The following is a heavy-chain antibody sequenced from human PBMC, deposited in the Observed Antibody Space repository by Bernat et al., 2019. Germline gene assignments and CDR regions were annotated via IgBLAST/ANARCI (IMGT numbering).Heavy chain of an antibody. V-gene: IGHV3-21*01. D-gene: IGHD2-2*01. CDR2: ISSSSSYI. Sequence: EVQLVESGGGLVQPGGSLRLSCAASGFTFSSYWMSWVRQAPGKGLEWVSSISSSSSYIYYADSVKGRFTISRDNAKNSLYLQMNSLRAEDTAVYYCARMGEGYCSSTSCYGNGMDVWGQGTTVTVSS. CDR1: GFTFSSYW. CDR3: ARMGEGYCSSTSCYGNGMDV. J-gene: IGHJ6*02.